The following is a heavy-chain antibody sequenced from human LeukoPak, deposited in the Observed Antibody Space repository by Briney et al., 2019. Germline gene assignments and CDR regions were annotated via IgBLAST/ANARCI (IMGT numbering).Heavy chain of an antibody. Sequence: ASVKVSCKASGCTFTGYYMHWVRQAPGQGLEWMGWINPNSGGTNYAQKFQGRVTMTRDTSISTAYMELSRLRSDDTAVYYCAREEYSSGWYNLDYWGQGTLVTVSS. CDR3: AREEYSSGWYNLDY. CDR1: GCTFTGYY. J-gene: IGHJ4*02. CDR2: INPNSGGT. V-gene: IGHV1-2*02. D-gene: IGHD6-19*01.